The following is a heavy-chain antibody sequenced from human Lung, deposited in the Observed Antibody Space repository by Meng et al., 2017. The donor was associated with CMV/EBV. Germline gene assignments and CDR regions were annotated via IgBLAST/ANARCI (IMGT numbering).Heavy chain of an antibody. J-gene: IGHJ5*02. V-gene: IGHV4-31*02. CDR3: ARQAPDNWFDP. Sequence: GGHRSRSGYCWSWIRQHTEKGLEWIGYSYYEGTTHYNPSLRSRVSISVDKSKNQFSLKLNSVTAADTAVYYCARQAPDNWFDPWGQGALVTVSS. CDR1: GGHRSRSGYC. CDR2: SYYEGTT.